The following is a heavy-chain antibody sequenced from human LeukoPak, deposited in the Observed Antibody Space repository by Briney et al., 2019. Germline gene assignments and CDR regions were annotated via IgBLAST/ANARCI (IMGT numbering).Heavy chain of an antibody. D-gene: IGHD2-21*01. J-gene: IGHJ3*02. CDR1: GYTFTDYY. CDR3: ASNREYCGGDCYSYDAFDI. CDR2: INPNSGGT. Sequence: ASVKVSCKASGYTFTDYYMHWVRQAPGQGLEWMGWINPNSGGTNYAQKFQGRVTMTRDTSISTAYMELSRLRSDDTAVYYCASNREYCGGDCYSYDAFDIWGQGTMVTVSS. V-gene: IGHV1-2*02.